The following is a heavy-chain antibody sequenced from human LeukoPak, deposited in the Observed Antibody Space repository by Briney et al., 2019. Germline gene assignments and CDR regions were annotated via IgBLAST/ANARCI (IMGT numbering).Heavy chain of an antibody. CDR1: GFTFSSYG. V-gene: IGHV3-30*02. CDR3: ARGGVDYYGSGTYYLMYYFDY. Sequence: GGSLRLSCAASGFTFSSYGMHWVRQAPGKGLEWVAFIRYDGSNKYHADSVKGRFTISRDDPHNTLYLQMNSLRAEDTAVYFCARGGVDYYGSGTYYLMYYFDYWGQGALVTVSS. CDR2: IRYDGSNK. J-gene: IGHJ4*02. D-gene: IGHD3-10*01.